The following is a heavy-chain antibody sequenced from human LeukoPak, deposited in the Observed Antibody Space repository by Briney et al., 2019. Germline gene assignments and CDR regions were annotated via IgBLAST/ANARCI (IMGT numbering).Heavy chain of an antibody. D-gene: IGHD3-22*01. J-gene: IGHJ4*02. V-gene: IGHV3-11*04. CDR2: ISSSGSTI. CDR3: ATLDISGHQLHY. Sequence: GGSLRLSCAASGFTFSDYYMSWIRQAPGKGLEWVSYISSSGSTIYYADSVKGRFTISRDNAKNSLYLQMNSLRAEDTAVYYCATLDISGHQLHYWGQGTLVTVSS. CDR1: GFTFSDYY.